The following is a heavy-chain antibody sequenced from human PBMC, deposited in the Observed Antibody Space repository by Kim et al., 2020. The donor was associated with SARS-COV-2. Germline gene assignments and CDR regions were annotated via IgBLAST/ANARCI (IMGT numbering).Heavy chain of an antibody. CDR1: GFIFSSYS. J-gene: IGHJ3*02. CDR3: ARGHVAAADAYDM. CDR2: IYSGGYST. D-gene: IGHD2-2*01. Sequence: GGSLRLSCAVSGFIFSSYSMTWVRQAPGKGLEWVSVIYSGGYSTNYADSVKGRFTISRDDSKNTVFLQMNNLRAEDTAVYYCARGHVAAADAYDMWGQGT. V-gene: IGHV3-23*03.